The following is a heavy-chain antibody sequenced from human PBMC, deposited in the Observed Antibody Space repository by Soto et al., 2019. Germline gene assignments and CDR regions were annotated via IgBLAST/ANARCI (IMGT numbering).Heavy chain of an antibody. CDR1: GGTFSSYA. V-gene: IGHV1-69*13. D-gene: IGHD3-10*01. J-gene: IGHJ6*02. Sequence: GASVKVSCKASGGTFSSYAISWVRQAPGQGLEWMGGIIPIFGTANYAQKFQGRVTITADESTSTAYMELSSLRSEDTAVYYCGYYGSGSYYYYYYGMDVWGQGTTVTVSS. CDR2: IIPIFGTA. CDR3: GYYGSGSYYYYYYGMDV.